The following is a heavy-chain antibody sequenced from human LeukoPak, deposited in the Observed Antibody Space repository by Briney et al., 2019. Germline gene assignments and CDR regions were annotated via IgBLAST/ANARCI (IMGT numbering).Heavy chain of an antibody. CDR3: AKTTLTYYYDSSGYSNAEYFQH. J-gene: IGHJ1*01. D-gene: IGHD3-22*01. Sequence: TGGSLRLSCTASGFTFSSYGMHWVRQAPGKGLEWVAVISYDGSNKYYADSVKGRFTISRDNSKNTLYLQMNSLRAEDTAVYYCAKTTLTYYYDSSGYSNAEYFQHWGQGTLVTVSS. CDR1: GFTFSSYG. CDR2: ISYDGSNK. V-gene: IGHV3-30*18.